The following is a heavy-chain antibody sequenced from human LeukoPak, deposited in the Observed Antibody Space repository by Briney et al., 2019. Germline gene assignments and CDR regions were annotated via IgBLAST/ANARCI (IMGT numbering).Heavy chain of an antibody. J-gene: IGHJ4*02. Sequence: GGSLRLSCAASGFTFINYAMSWVRQAPGKGLEWVSLISKSSDATYYAPSVKGRFTISRDNSKNTLYLQMNSLRAEDTAVYYCAKDTGISSSWGFDYWGQGTLVTVSS. CDR1: GFTFINYA. V-gene: IGHV3-23*01. CDR3: AKDTGISSSWGFDY. CDR2: ISKSSDAT. D-gene: IGHD6-13*01.